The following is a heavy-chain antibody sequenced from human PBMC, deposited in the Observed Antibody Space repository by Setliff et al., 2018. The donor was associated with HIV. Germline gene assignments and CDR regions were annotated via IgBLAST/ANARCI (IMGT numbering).Heavy chain of an antibody. V-gene: IGHV3-7*03. CDR2: IKKDGSDK. D-gene: IGHD2-21*01. CDR3: AKGPEQVIRYYYYFMDV. Sequence: GGSLRLSCAASGFTFSNSWMTWVRQAPGKGLEWVANIKKDGSDKFYVDSVKGRFAISRDNAKNSLNLEMNSLRAEDTAIYYCAKGPEQVIRYYYYFMDVWGKGTTVTVSS. CDR1: GFTFSNSW. J-gene: IGHJ6*03.